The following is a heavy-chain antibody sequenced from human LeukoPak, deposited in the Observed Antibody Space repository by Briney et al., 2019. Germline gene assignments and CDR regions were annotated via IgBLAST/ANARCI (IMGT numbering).Heavy chain of an antibody. V-gene: IGHV4-39*01. CDR3: ASPYCSGGSCYAYWFDP. D-gene: IGHD2-15*01. Sequence: PSETLPLTCTVSGGSISSRNYYWGWIRQPPGKGLEWIASIYYSGRTYYNPSLKSRVTLSIDTSKNQFSLKLSSVTAADTAVYYCASPYCSGGSCYAYWFDPWGQGTLVTVSS. J-gene: IGHJ5*02. CDR1: GGSISSRNYY. CDR2: IYYSGRT.